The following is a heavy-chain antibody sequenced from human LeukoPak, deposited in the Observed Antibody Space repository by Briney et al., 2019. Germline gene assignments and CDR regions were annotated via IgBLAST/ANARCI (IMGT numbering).Heavy chain of an antibody. V-gene: IGHV3-21*01. J-gene: IGHJ3*02. Sequence: GGSLRLSCAASGFTFSSYSMNWVRQAPGKGLEWVSSISSSSTYIYYADSVKGRFTISRDNAKNSLYLQMNSLRAEDTAVYYCARDRTPLNYYDSSGYFDHAFDIWGQGTMVTVSS. D-gene: IGHD3-22*01. CDR2: ISSSSTYI. CDR3: ARDRTPLNYYDSSGYFDHAFDI. CDR1: GFTFSSYS.